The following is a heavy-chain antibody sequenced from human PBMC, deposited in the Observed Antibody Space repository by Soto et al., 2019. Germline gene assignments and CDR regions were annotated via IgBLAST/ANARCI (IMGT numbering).Heavy chain of an antibody. D-gene: IGHD1-26*01. Sequence: QVQLQESGPGLVKPSQTLSLTCTVSGDSISSGDYYWSWIRQHPGKGLEWIGYIYYSGSTYYNPSLKSRVSISVDTSKNLFSLKLTSVTAADTAVYFCSRIMGASDAFDLWGQGTMVTVSS. CDR2: IYYSGST. CDR1: GDSISSGDYY. J-gene: IGHJ3*01. V-gene: IGHV4-31*03. CDR3: SRIMGASDAFDL.